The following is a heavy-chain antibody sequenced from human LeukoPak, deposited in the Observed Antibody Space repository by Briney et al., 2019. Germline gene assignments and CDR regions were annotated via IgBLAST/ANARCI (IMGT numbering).Heavy chain of an antibody. CDR1: GFTFSSYG. Sequence: GGSLRLSCAASGFTFSSYGMHWVRQAPGKGLEWVAVIWYDGSNKYYADSVKGRFTISRNNSKNTLYLQMNSLRAEDTAVYYCARGFYCSSTSCYHYFDHWGQGTLVTVSS. CDR2: IWYDGSNK. J-gene: IGHJ4*02. CDR3: ARGFYCSSTSCYHYFDH. V-gene: IGHV3-33*01. D-gene: IGHD2-2*01.